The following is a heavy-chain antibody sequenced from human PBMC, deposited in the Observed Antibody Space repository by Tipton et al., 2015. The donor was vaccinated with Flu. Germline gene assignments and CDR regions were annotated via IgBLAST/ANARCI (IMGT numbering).Heavy chain of an antibody. D-gene: IGHD1-26*01. CDR1: DGSFLNYV. CDR3: ARFESYPRKWFDP. J-gene: IGHJ5*02. Sequence: TLSLTCAVNDGSFLNYVLTWIRQSPGKGLEWIGETNHSGGTKYNPSLKSRVTISLDTSKNHFFLNLTSMTAADTAMYYCARFESYPRKWFDPWRQGTLVTVSS. V-gene: IGHV4-34*01. CDR2: TNHSGGT.